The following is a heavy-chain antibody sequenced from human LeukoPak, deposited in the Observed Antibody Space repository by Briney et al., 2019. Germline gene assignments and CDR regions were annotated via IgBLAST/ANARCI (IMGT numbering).Heavy chain of an antibody. J-gene: IGHJ4*02. D-gene: IGHD2-2*01. Sequence: ASVKVSCKASGYTLIDSYIHWVRQAPGQGLEWLGWINPNSGGTNYAQKFQGRVTMTRNTSISTAYMELSRLQSDDTAVYYCARAFCGSSSCYLFSDYWGQGTLVTVSS. CDR3: ARAFCGSSSCYLFSDY. CDR2: INPNSGGT. V-gene: IGHV1-2*02. CDR1: GYTLIDSY.